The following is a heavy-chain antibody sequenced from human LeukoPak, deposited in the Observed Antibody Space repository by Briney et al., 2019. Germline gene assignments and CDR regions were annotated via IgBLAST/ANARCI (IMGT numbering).Heavy chain of an antibody. J-gene: IGHJ5*02. V-gene: IGHV3-23*01. CDR3: AKEGCTNGVCYSDP. Sequence: GGSLRLSCAVSGFTFSSYAMSWVRQAPGKGLEWVSAISGSGGSTYYVDSVKGRFTISGDNSKNTLYLQMNSLRAEDTAVYYCAKEGCTNGVCYSDPWGQGTLVTVSS. D-gene: IGHD2-8*01. CDR2: ISGSGGST. CDR1: GFTFSSYA.